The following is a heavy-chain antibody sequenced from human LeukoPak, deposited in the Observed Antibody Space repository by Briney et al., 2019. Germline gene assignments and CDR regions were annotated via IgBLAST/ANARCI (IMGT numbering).Heavy chain of an antibody. J-gene: IGHJ4*02. D-gene: IGHD3-22*01. CDR3: AKGYYYDSSGYYQHFDY. CDR1: GFTFSSYG. V-gene: IGHV3-30*18. CDR2: ISYDGSNK. Sequence: QPGRSLRLSCAASGFTFSSYGMHWVRQAPGKGLEWVALISYDGSNKYYADSVKGGFAISRDNSKNTLYLQMNSLRAEDTAVYYCAKGYYYDSSGYYQHFDYWGQGTLVTVSS.